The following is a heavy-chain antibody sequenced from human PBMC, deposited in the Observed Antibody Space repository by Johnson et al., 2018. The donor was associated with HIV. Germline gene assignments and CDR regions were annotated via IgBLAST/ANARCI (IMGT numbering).Heavy chain of an antibody. D-gene: IGHD4-23*01. CDR3: ASESYGGNSGAFDI. J-gene: IGHJ3*02. Sequence: VQLVESGGSVVRPGGSLRLSCATSGFTFDDYGMSWVRQAPGKGLEWVAVISYDGRNEYYGDSVKGRFTISRDNSKNTLYLQMNSLRAEDTAVYYCASESYGGNSGAFDIWGQGTMVTVSS. V-gene: IGHV3-30*03. CDR2: ISYDGRNE. CDR1: GFTFDDYG.